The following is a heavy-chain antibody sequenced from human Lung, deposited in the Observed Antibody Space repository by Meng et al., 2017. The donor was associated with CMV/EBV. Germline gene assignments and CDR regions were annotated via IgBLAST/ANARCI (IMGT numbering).Heavy chain of an antibody. CDR2: VSHDGTNE. Sequence: GESXKISCAASTFTFSSFIIHWVRQAPGRGLEWVTVVSHDGTNEYYADSVNGRFTCSRDNSRRILYLQMNRMGVEDTAVYYCATDGSRSPYYSYGMDVWGQGNTVTVSS. CDR3: ATDGSRSPYYSYGMDV. D-gene: IGHD2-2*01. V-gene: IGHV3-30*03. CDR1: TFTFSSFI. J-gene: IGHJ6*02.